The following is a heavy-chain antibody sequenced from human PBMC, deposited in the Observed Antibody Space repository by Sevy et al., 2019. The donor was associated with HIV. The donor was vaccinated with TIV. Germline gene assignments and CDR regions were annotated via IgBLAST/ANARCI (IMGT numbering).Heavy chain of an antibody. Sequence: GGSLRLSCVASGFTFRNAWMTWVRQVPGKGLEWVGRIVNDPDGGTTDYAAPLKGRFIISRDDSKNTLYLQMNSLKTEDTAVYYCSTDIVVQSGYSYDFSRINPDFSHNSGADVWGQGTTVTVSS. CDR3: STDIVVQSGYSYDFSRINPDFSHNSGADV. CDR2: IVNDPDGGTT. D-gene: IGHD5-18*01. CDR1: GFTFRNAW. V-gene: IGHV3-15*04. J-gene: IGHJ6*02.